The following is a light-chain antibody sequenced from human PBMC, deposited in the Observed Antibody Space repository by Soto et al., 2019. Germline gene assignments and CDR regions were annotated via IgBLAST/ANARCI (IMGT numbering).Light chain of an antibody. Sequence: DIQMTQSPSSLSASVGDRVTITCRASQSISSYLNWYQQKPGKAPKLLIYAASSLQSGVPSRFSGRGSGTDFTLTISSLQPEDFATYYCQQCYSTPSTFGPGTKVDIK. V-gene: IGKV1-39*01. CDR3: QQCYSTPST. CDR1: QSISSY. J-gene: IGKJ3*01. CDR2: AAS.